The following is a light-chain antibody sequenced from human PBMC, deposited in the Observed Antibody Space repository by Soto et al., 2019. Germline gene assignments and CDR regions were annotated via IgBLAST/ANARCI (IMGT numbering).Light chain of an antibody. CDR3: AAWDDSLSGLYV. V-gene: IGLV1-44*01. CDR1: SSNIGTNA. J-gene: IGLJ1*01. CDR2: NNN. Sequence: QSVLTQPPSASGTPGQRVTISCSGSSSNIGTNAVNWYQQLPGTAPKLLIYNNNQRPSGVPDRFPGSKSGTSASLAISGLQSEDEADYYCAAWDDSLSGLYVFGTGTKVTVL.